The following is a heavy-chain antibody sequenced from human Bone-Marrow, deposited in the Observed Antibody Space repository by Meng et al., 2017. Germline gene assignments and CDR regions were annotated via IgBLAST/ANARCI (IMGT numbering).Heavy chain of an antibody. CDR3: ARDVYCGGDCSYPDAFDL. CDR1: GGTFSSYA. D-gene: IGHD2-21*02. J-gene: IGHJ3*01. CDR2: IIPIFGTA. Sequence: SVNVSCKASGGTFSSYAISWVRQAPGQGLEWMGGIIPIFGTANYAQKFQGRVTITADKSTSTAYMELSSLRSEDTAVYYCARDVYCGGDCSYPDAFDLWGQGTMVTVSS. V-gene: IGHV1-69*06.